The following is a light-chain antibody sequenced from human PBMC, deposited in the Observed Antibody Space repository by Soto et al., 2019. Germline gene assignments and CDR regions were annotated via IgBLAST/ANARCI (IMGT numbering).Light chain of an antibody. Sequence: QSVLTQPASVSGSPGQSITISCTGTSSDVGGYKYVSWYQQHPGKAPKLMIYDVSNRPSGVSNRFSGSKSGNTASLTISGLQPEDEADYYCSSYTSSSTPYVFGTGTKLTVL. CDR3: SSYTSSSTPYV. V-gene: IGLV2-14*01. CDR1: SSDVGGYKY. CDR2: DVS. J-gene: IGLJ1*01.